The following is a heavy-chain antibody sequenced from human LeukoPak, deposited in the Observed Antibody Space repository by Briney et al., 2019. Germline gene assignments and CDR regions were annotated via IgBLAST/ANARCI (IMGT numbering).Heavy chain of an antibody. CDR2: ISYDGSYE. J-gene: IGHJ4*02. CDR3: ARGARKGDDYGGFFDY. V-gene: IGHV3-30*04. Sequence: GGSLRLSCAASGFTFSNYAMHWVRQAPGMGLEWVAVISYDGSYEDYADSVKGRFTISRDKSKNTLYLQMNSLRVEDTAVYYCARGARKGDDYGGFFDYWGQGTLVTVSS. D-gene: IGHD4-23*01. CDR1: GFTFSNYA.